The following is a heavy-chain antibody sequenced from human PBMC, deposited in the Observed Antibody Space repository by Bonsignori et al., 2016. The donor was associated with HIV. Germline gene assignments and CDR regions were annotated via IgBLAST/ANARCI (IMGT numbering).Heavy chain of an antibody. V-gene: IGHV3-64*01. Sequence: VRQAPGKGLEYVSAISSNGGSTYYANSVKGRFTISRDNSKNTLYLQMGSLRAEDMAVYYCARTPREGSGSLFDYWGQGTLVTVSS. CDR3: ARTPREGSGSLFDY. D-gene: IGHD3-10*01. J-gene: IGHJ4*02. CDR2: ISSNGGST.